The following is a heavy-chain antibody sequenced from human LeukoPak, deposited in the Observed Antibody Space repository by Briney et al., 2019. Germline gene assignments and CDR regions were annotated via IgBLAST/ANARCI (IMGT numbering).Heavy chain of an antibody. CDR1: GDAIIDDS. CDR2: IYTSGST. D-gene: IGHD3-10*01. J-gene: IGHJ5*02. Sequence: SEALSLTCTVSGDAIIDDSWSWIRQPAGKGLEWIGRIYTSGSTNYNPSLKSRVTISVDTSKNQFSLKLSSVTAADTAVYYCARVVYYYGSGSYYKPSNWFDPWGQGTLVTVSS. V-gene: IGHV4-4*07. CDR3: ARVVYYYGSGSYYKPSNWFDP.